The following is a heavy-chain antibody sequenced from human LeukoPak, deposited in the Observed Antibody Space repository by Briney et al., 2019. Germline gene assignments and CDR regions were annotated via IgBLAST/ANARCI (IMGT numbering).Heavy chain of an antibody. CDR2: IYSGGST. CDR3: ARGKYYDFWSGYYRYYYYMDV. V-gene: IGHV3-66*02. Sequence: PGGSLRLSCAASGFTVSSNYMSWVRQAPGKGLEWVSVIYSGGSTYYADSVTGRFTISRDNSKNTLYLQMNSLRAEDTAVYYCARGKYYDFWSGYYRYYYYMDVWGKGTTVTVSS. J-gene: IGHJ6*03. D-gene: IGHD3-3*01. CDR1: GFTVSSNY.